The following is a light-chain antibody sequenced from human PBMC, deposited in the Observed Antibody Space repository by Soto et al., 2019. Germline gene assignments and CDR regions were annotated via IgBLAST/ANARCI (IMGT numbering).Light chain of an antibody. CDR2: DTY. Sequence: QAVVTQEPSLTVSPGGTVTLTCGSSTGAVTSGHYPYWFQQKPGQAPRTLIYDTYNKHSWTPARFSGSLLGVKAALTLSGAQPEDEGDYYCLLSYSDAVVFGGGTKVTVL. CDR1: TGAVTSGHY. CDR3: LLSYSDAVV. J-gene: IGLJ2*01. V-gene: IGLV7-46*01.